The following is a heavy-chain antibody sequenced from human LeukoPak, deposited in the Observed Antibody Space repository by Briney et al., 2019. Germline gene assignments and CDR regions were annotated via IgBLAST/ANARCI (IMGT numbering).Heavy chain of an antibody. D-gene: IGHD3-22*01. CDR2: ISSSSSYI. Sequence: PGGSLRLSCAASGFTFSSYSMNWVRQAPGKGLEWVSSISSSSSYIYYADSVKGRFTISRDNAKNSPYLQMHSLRAEDTAVYYCASENYYDSSGYCYWGQGTLVTVSS. J-gene: IGHJ4*02. V-gene: IGHV3-21*01. CDR3: ASENYYDSSGYCY. CDR1: GFTFSSYS.